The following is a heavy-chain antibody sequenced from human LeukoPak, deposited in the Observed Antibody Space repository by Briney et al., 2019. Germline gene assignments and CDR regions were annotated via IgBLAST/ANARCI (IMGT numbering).Heavy chain of an antibody. CDR2: ISTSSRYI. CDR3: ARADCSSSTCYLRRSWFDP. V-gene: IGHV3-21*01. J-gene: IGHJ5*02. Sequence: GGSQTLPCAAAGFTLSNYDANWVRQAPGKGLEWVSSISTSSRYIYYKDSVRGRFTISRDDAKNSLYLEINSLRAEDTAVYYCARADCSSSTCYLRRSWFDPWGEGTLVTVSS. D-gene: IGHD2-2*01. CDR1: GFTLSNYD.